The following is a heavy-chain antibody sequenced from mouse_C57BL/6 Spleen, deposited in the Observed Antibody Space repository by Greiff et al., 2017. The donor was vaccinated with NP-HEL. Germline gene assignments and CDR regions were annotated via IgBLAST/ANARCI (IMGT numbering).Heavy chain of an antibody. J-gene: IGHJ1*03. V-gene: IGHV1-61*01. D-gene: IGHD1-1*01. CDR3: ARVPVVDWYFDV. CDR1: GYTFTSYW. CDR2: IYPSDSET. Sequence: QVQLQQPGAELVRPGSSVKLSCKASGYTFTSYWMDWVKQRPGQGLEWIGNIYPSDSETHYNQKFKDKATLTVDKSSSTAYMQLSSLTSEDSAVYYCARVPVVDWYFDVWGTGTTVTVSS.